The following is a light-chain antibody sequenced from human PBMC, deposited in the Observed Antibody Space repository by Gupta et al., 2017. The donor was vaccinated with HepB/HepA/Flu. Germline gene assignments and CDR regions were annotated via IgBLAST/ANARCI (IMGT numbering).Light chain of an antibody. CDR3: SSYTSSSTSVV. V-gene: IGLV2-14*03. Sequence: QSALTQPASVSGSPGQPITISCTGTSSDVGGYNYVSWYQQHPGKAPKLMIYDVSNRPSGVSNRFSGSKSGNTASLTISGLQAEDEADDYCSSYTSSSTSVVFGGGTKLTVL. CDR2: DVS. J-gene: IGLJ2*01. CDR1: SSDVGGYNY.